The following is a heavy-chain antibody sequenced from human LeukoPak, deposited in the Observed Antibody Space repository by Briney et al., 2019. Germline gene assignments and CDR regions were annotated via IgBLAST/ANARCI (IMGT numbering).Heavy chain of an antibody. CDR2: IYTSGST. CDR3: ARGSEGATTGYFDY. D-gene: IGHD1-26*01. J-gene: IGHJ4*02. CDR1: GGSISSYY. V-gene: IGHV4-4*07. Sequence: PSETLSLTCTVSGGSISSYYWSWIRQPAGKGLEWIGRIYTSGSTNYNPSLKSRVTMSVDTSKNQFSLKLSSVTAADTAVYYCARGSEGATTGYFDYWGQGTLVTVSS.